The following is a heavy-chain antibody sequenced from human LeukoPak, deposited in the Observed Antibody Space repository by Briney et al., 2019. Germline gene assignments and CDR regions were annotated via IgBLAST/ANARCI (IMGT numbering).Heavy chain of an antibody. CDR1: GSTLSGNW. Sequence: GGSLRLSCAASGSTLSGNWMHWVRQAPGKGLVWVSRINSDGSSTSYADSVKGRFTISGDNAKNTLYLQMYSLRAEDTAVYYCARRDNYDYWGQGTLVTVSS. D-gene: IGHD2-15*01. J-gene: IGHJ4*02. CDR3: ARRDNYDY. CDR2: INSDGSST. V-gene: IGHV3-74*01.